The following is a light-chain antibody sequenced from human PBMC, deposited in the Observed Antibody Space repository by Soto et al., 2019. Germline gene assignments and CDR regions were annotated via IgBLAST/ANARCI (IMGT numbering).Light chain of an antibody. CDR1: PSISRW. V-gene: IGKV1-5*01. J-gene: IGKJ2*01. CDR3: QQYNSYSYT. CDR2: DAS. Sequence: DIQMTQSPSTLSASVGDRVTITCRASPSISRWLAWYQQKPGKAPKLLIYDASSLESGVPSRFSGSGSGTEFTLTISSLQPDDFATYYCQQYNSYSYTFGQGTKLEIK.